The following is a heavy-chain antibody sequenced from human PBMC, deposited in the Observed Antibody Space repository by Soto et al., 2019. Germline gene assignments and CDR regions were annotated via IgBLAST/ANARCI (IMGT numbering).Heavy chain of an antibody. J-gene: IGHJ6*02. Sequence: ASVTVSCKASGYTFTSYYMHWVRQAPGQGLEWMGIINPSGGSTSYAQKFQGRVTMTRDTSTSTVYMELSSLGSEDTAVYYCARDYYGSGSYNYGMDVWGQGTTVTVSS. V-gene: IGHV1-46*01. CDR1: GYTFTSYY. CDR3: ARDYYGSGSYNYGMDV. CDR2: INPSGGST. D-gene: IGHD3-10*01.